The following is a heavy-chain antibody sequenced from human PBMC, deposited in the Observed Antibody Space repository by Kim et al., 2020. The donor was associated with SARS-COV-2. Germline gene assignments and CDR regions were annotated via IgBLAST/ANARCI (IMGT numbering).Heavy chain of an antibody. CDR1: GFTFSSYG. CDR3: ARDLQDSSSWLDY. Sequence: GGSLRLSCAASGFTFSSYGMHWVRQAPGKGLEWVAVIWYDGSNKYYADSVKGRFTISRDNSKNTLYLQMNSLRAEDTAVYYCARDLQDSSSWLDYWGQGTLVTVSS. D-gene: IGHD6-13*01. CDR2: IWYDGSNK. V-gene: IGHV3-33*01. J-gene: IGHJ4*02.